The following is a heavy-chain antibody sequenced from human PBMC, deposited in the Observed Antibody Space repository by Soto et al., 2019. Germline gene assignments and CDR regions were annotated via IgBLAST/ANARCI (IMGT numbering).Heavy chain of an antibody. CDR3: ARSGIAAAGFDY. Sequence: GGSLRLSCAASGFTFSSYSMNWVRQAPGKGLEWVSSISSSSSYIYYADSVKGRFTISRDNAKNSLYLQMNSLRAEDTAVYYCARSGIAAAGFDYWGQGTLVTVSS. D-gene: IGHD6-13*01. CDR2: ISSSSSYI. V-gene: IGHV3-21*01. J-gene: IGHJ4*02. CDR1: GFTFSSYS.